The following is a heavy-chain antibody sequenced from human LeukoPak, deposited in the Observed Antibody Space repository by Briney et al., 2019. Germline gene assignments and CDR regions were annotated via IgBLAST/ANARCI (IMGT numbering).Heavy chain of an antibody. CDR3: ARAEGTITMVRGVIKSGWFDP. V-gene: IGHV1-2*02. D-gene: IGHD3-10*01. CDR1: GYTFTSYD. CDR2: INPNSGGT. Sequence: GASVKVSCKASGYTFTSYDINWVRQAPGQGLEWMGWINPNSGGTNYAQKFQGRVTMTRDTSISTAYMELSRLRSDDAAVYYCARAEGTITMVRGVIKSGWFDPWGQGTLVTVSS. J-gene: IGHJ5*02.